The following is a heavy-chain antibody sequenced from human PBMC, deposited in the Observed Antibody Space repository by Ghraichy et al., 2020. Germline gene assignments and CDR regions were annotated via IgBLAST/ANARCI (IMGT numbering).Heavy chain of an antibody. D-gene: IGHD2-2*01. CDR3: AKVQIRDIVVVPAAVSFDY. CDR2: ISGSGGST. J-gene: IGHJ4*02. CDR1: GFTFSSYA. V-gene: IGHV3-23*01. Sequence: LSLTCAASGFTFSSYAMSWVRQAPGKGLEWVSAISGSGGSTYYADSVKGRFTISRDNSKNTLYLQMNSLRAEDTAVYYCAKVQIRDIVVVPAAVSFDYWGQGTLVTVSS.